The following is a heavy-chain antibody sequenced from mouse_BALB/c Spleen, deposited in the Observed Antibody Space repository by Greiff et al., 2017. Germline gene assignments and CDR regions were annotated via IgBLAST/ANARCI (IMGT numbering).Heavy chain of an antibody. CDR3: ARWDGYHLDY. Sequence: QVQLKQSGAELVRPGVSVKISCKGSGYTFTDYAMHWVKQSHAKSLEWIGVISTYYGDASYNQKFKGKATMTVDKSSSTAYMELARLTSEDSAIYYCARWDGYHLDYWGQGTTLTVSS. V-gene: IGHV1S137*01. J-gene: IGHJ2*01. CDR2: ISTYYGDA. CDR1: GYTFTDYA. D-gene: IGHD2-3*01.